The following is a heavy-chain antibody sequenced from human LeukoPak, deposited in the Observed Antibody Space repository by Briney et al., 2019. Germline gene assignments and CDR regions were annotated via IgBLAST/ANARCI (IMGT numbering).Heavy chain of an antibody. J-gene: IGHJ4*02. V-gene: IGHV4-59*01. CDR3: ARVRDFWSGYDY. CDR2: IYYSGST. Sequence: SSETLSLTCTVSGGSISSYYWSWIRQPPGKGLKWIGYIYYSGSTNYNPSLKSRVTISVDTSKNQFSLKLSSVTAADTAVYYCARVRDFWSGYDYWGQGTLVTVSS. D-gene: IGHD3-3*01. CDR1: GGSISSYY.